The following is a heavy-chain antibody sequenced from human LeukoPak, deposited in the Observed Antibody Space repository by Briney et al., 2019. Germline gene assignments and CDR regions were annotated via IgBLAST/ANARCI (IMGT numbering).Heavy chain of an antibody. V-gene: IGHV1-18*01. Sequence: ASVKVSCKASGGTFSTHAISWVRQAPGQGLEWMGWISAYNGNTNYAQKLQGRVTMTTDTSTSTAYMELRSLRSDDTAVYYCARGVLLWFGELFSFDYWGQGTLVTVSS. CDR2: ISAYNGNT. CDR1: GGTFSTHA. J-gene: IGHJ4*02. D-gene: IGHD3-10*01. CDR3: ARGVLLWFGELFSFDY.